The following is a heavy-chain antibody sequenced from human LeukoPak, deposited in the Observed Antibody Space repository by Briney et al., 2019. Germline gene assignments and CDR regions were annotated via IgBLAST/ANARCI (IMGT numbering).Heavy chain of an antibody. CDR3: AREESSGWYEGSPFDY. J-gene: IGHJ4*02. Sequence: PSETLSLTCTVSGGSISSSSYYWGWIRQPPGKGLEWIGSIYYSGSTYYNPSLKSRVTISVDTSKNQFSLKLSSVTAADTAVYYCAREESSGWYEGSPFDYWGQGTLVTVSS. V-gene: IGHV4-39*07. CDR2: IYYSGST. CDR1: GGSISSSSYY. D-gene: IGHD6-19*01.